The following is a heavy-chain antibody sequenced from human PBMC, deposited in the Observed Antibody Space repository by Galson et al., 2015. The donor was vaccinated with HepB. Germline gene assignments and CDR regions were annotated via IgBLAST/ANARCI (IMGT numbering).Heavy chain of an antibody. CDR1: GFTFSGSA. J-gene: IGHJ4*02. CDR3: IRLGDLSGYSSR. Sequence: SLRLSCAASGFTFSGSAIHWVRQASGKGPEWVVRIRSKANNYATSYVPSLKGRFTISRDDSKNMAYLHMKSLNTEDTAVYYCIRLGDLSGYSSRWGQGTLVTVSS. CDR2: IRSKANNYAT. D-gene: IGHD6-13*01. V-gene: IGHV3-73*01.